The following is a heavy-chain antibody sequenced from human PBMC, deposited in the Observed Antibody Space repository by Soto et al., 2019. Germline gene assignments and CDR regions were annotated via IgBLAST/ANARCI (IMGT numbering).Heavy chain of an antibody. D-gene: IGHD4-17*01. V-gene: IGHV4-59*08. J-gene: IGHJ4*02. CDR2: IYNSGST. Sequence: PSETLSLTCNVSGGSIGNYFWTWIRQPPGKGLEWIGYIYNSGSTIYNPSLKSRVTMSVDTSKNHFSLKVSSVTAADTAVYYRARQFSVYGDYGRYFDFWGQGTLVTVS. CDR3: ARQFSVYGDYGRYFDF. CDR1: GGSIGNYF.